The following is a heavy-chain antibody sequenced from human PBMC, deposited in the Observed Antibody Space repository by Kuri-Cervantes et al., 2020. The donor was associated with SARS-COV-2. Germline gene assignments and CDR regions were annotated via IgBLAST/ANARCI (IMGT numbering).Heavy chain of an antibody. CDR1: GYTFTSYY. J-gene: IGHJ6*02. Sequence: GESLKISCKASGYTFTSYYMHWVRQAPEQGLEWMGIINPSGCSTSYAQQFQGRVTMPRVTSPSTVYMELTSLSSEDTVVYSCPKDQIGSGTARQYYYYGMDVWGQGTTVTVSS. CDR3: PKDQIGSGTARQYYYYGMDV. D-gene: IGHD1-1*01. CDR2: INPSGCST. V-gene: IGHV1-46*01.